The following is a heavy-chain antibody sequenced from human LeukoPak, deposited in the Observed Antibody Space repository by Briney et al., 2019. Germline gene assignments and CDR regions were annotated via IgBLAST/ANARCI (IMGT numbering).Heavy chain of an antibody. CDR3: ARVPVGP. Sequence: SETLSLTCTVSGISVSSGTYYWSWIRQPPGKGLEWIGYIFSTGTTNYNPSLKSRVAISVDTSTNQFSLKLSSLTAADTAVYYCARVPVGPWGQGTLVTVSS. V-gene: IGHV4-61*01. CDR2: IFSTGTT. J-gene: IGHJ4*02. D-gene: IGHD1-26*01. CDR1: GISVSSGTYY.